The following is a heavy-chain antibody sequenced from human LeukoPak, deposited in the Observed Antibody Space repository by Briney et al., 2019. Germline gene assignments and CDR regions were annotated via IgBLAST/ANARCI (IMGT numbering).Heavy chain of an antibody. D-gene: IGHD5-18*01. J-gene: IGHJ3*02. CDR1: GFAFNTYS. Sequence: GGSLRLSCAASGFAFNTYSMNWVRQAPGKGLEWVSYISSSSSPIYYADSVKGRFTISRDNAKNSLYLQMNSLRDEDTAVYYCARGARGYSYGYSPHAFDIWGQGTMVTVSS. CDR3: ARGARGYSYGYSPHAFDI. V-gene: IGHV3-48*02. CDR2: ISSSSSPI.